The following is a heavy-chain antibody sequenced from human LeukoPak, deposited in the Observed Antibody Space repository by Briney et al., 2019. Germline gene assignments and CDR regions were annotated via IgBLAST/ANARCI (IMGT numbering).Heavy chain of an antibody. V-gene: IGHV3-64*01. CDR2: ISSNGGST. D-gene: IGHD3-22*01. CDR1: GFTFSSYA. Sequence: GGSLRLSCAASGFTFSSYAMHWVRQAPGKGLEYVSAISSNGGSTYYANSVKGRFTISRDNSKNTLYLQMNSLRAEDTAVYYCAKCYYDSSGYPDAFDIWGQGTMVTVSS. J-gene: IGHJ3*02. CDR3: AKCYYDSSGYPDAFDI.